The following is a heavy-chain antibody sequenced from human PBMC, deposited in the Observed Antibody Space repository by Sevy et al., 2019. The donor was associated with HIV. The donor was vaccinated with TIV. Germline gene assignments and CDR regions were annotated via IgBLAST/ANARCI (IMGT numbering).Heavy chain of an antibody. J-gene: IGHJ3*01. D-gene: IGHD1-7*01. CDR1: GFPFSDAW. Sequence: GGSLRLSCAASGFPFSDAWMYWVRQAPGKGLEWVGLIKNENEGGTTDYAAPVKGRFTISRDDSKNTLFLQMSSLKTEDTAIYYCTTDRGSGTTWVRAFDLWGQGTMVTVSS. CDR3: TTDRGSGTTWVRAFDL. CDR2: IKNENEGGTT. V-gene: IGHV3-15*01.